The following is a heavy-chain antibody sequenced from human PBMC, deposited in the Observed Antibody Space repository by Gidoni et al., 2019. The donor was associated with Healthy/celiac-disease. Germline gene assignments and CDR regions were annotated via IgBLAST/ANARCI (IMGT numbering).Heavy chain of an antibody. D-gene: IGHD3-16*02. CDR1: DYTFTSYG. J-gene: IGHJ6*02. CDR2: ISAYNGNT. V-gene: IGHV1-18*01. Sequence: QVQLVQSGAEVKKPWASVQVSCKASDYTFTSYGISWVRQAPGQGLEWMGWISAYNGNTNYTQKLQGRVTMTTDTSTSTAYMELRSLRSDDTAVYYCASMWLYPLPSYGMDVWGQGTTVTVSS. CDR3: ASMWLYPLPSYGMDV.